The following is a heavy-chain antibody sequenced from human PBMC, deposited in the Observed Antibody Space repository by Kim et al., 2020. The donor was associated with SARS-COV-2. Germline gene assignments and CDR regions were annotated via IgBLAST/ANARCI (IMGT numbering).Heavy chain of an antibody. CDR1: GFTFSSYW. CDR2: IKQDGSEK. V-gene: IGHV3-7*03. CDR3: ARAVVAAARDWYFDL. D-gene: IGHD2-15*01. J-gene: IGHJ2*01. Sequence: GGSLRLSCAASGFTFSSYWMSWVRQAPGKGLEWVANIKQDGSEKYYVDSVKGRFTISRDNAKNSLYLQMNSLRAEDTAVYYCARAVVAAARDWYFDLWGRGTLVTVSS.